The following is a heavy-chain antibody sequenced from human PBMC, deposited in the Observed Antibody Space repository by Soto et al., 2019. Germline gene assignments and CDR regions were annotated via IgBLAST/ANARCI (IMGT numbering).Heavy chain of an antibody. CDR2: ISTYNGNT. D-gene: IGHD2-8*01. CDR1: GYTFTNDE. CDR3: TRVADPLISRACNS. Sequence: ASVKVSCKASGYTFTNDEISFARWAPGQGLEGMGWISTYNGNTNYAQKIHDRVTMTTDTSTSTAYMELRSLSSDDTAMDGCTRVADPLISRACNSCGQGTVVT. V-gene: IGHV1-18*01. J-gene: IGHJ3*02.